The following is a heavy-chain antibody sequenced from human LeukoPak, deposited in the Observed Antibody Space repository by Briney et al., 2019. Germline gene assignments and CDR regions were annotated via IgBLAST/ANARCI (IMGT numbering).Heavy chain of an antibody. Sequence: PSETLSLTRTVSGGSPSSHYWSCVPQPPGKRLEWIGYLYYRGSTNYNPSLKSRVTISVGTSKNQFSLKLSSVTAADTAVYYFARLGYTNGVCYSRDAFDIWGQGTMVTVSS. CDR2: LYYRGST. CDR1: GGSPSSHY. CDR3: ARLGYTNGVCYSRDAFDI. J-gene: IGHJ3*02. V-gene: IGHV4-59*11. D-gene: IGHD2-8*01.